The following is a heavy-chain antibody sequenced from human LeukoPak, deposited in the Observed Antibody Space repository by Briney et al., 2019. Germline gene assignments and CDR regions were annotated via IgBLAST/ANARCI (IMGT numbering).Heavy chain of an antibody. V-gene: IGHV3-23*01. CDR2: ISGDGTRT. D-gene: IGHD3-16*01. CDR1: GFSFSSYA. Sequence: GGPLRLSCAASGFSFSSYAMTWARQAPVKGLEWASAISGDGTRTYYADSVKGRFTISRDNSKNTLYLEMSSLRVEDTAIYYCAKWPEGAMDYFDYWGQGTLVTVSS. J-gene: IGHJ4*02. CDR3: AKWPEGAMDYFDY.